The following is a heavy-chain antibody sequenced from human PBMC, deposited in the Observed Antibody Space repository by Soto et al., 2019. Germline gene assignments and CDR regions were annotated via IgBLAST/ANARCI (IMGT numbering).Heavy chain of an antibody. CDR2: ITDTGST. J-gene: IGHJ2*01. Sequence: QVQLQQWGAGLLKPSETLSLTCAVYGGSFRNYYWSWVRQPPGKGLEWIGEITDTGSTNYNPSLKSRVTISANTSSSRFFLKQSSATAADPAVYYCASLNSNYPSCTILDRWGRGTLVTVSS. CDR3: ASLNSNYPSCTILDR. V-gene: IGHV4-34*01. CDR1: GGSFRNYY. D-gene: IGHD4-4*01.